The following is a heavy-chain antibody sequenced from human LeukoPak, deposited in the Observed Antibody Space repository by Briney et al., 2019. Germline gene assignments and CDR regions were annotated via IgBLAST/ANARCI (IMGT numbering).Heavy chain of an antibody. V-gene: IGHV4-59*03. J-gene: IGHJ4*02. D-gene: IGHD3-9*01. CDR1: GGSISGYY. CDR2: VHYLGRT. Sequence: SETLSLTCTVSGGSISGYYWTWIRQPPGKGLEWIGFVHYLGRTSYNSSLRSRVTISVDTSKNQFTLRLHSVTAADTAVYYCAKYFDGRARDYWGQGALVTVSS. CDR3: AKYFDGRARDY.